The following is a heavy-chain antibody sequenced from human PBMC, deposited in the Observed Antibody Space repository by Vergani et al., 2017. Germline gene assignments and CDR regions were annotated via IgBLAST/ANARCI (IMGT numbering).Heavy chain of an antibody. D-gene: IGHD3-10*01. CDR1: GASISSGNYY. Sequence: QVQLQESGPGLVKPSQTLSLTCTVSGASISSGNYYWNWIRQPAGKGLEWIGRIYTSGSTNYNPSLKSRVTISLDTSKNQFFLKLTSVTAADTAVYYCAREVLLYFVANYWGQGTLVTVSS. V-gene: IGHV4-61*02. CDR3: AREVLLYFVANY. J-gene: IGHJ4*02. CDR2: IYTSGST.